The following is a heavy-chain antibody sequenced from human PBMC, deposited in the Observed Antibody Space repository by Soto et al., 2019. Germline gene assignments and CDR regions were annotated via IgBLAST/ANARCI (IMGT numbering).Heavy chain of an antibody. J-gene: IGHJ4*02. CDR3: ARDRYYSNYGWIDY. CDR1: GGSISSYY. V-gene: IGHV4-59*01. D-gene: IGHD4-4*01. Sequence: SETLSLTCTVSGGSISSYYWSWIRQPPGKGLEWIGYIYYSGSTNYNPSLKSRVTISVDTSKNQFSLKLSSVTAADTAVYYCARDRYYSNYGWIDYWGQGTLVTVSS. CDR2: IYYSGST.